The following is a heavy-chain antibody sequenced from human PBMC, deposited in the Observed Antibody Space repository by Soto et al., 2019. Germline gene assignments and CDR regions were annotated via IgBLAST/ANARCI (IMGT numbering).Heavy chain of an antibody. CDR2: IRSKANSYAT. D-gene: IGHD2-2*01. J-gene: IGHJ6*02. CDR1: GFTFSGSA. CDR3: TRQLETYCSSTSCYVYGMDV. Sequence: GGSLRLSCAASGFTFSGSAMHWVRRASGEGLEWVGRIRSKANSYATAYAASVKGRFTISRDDSKNTAYLQMNSLKTEDTAVYYCTRQLETYCSSTSCYVYGMDVWGQGTTVTVSS. V-gene: IGHV3-73*01.